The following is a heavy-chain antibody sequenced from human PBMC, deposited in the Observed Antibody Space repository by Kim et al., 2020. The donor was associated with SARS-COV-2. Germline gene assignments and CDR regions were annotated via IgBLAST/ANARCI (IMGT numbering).Heavy chain of an antibody. CDR1: GYTFTSYA. J-gene: IGHJ5*02. Sequence: ASVKVSCKASGYTFTSYAMNWVRQAPGQGLEWMGWINTNTGNPTYAQGFTGRFVFSLDTSVSTAYLQISSLKAEDTAVYYCAREGVWFGESNWFDPWGQGTLVTVSS. V-gene: IGHV7-4-1*02. D-gene: IGHD3-10*01. CDR2: INTNTGNP. CDR3: AREGVWFGESNWFDP.